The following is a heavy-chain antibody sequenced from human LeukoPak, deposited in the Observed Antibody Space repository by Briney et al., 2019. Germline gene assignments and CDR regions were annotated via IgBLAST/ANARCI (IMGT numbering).Heavy chain of an antibody. CDR1: GFTFSSYS. V-gene: IGHV3-21*01. CDR3: ARDLWSWSGHPQDLIVGDDY. D-gene: IGHD3-3*01. Sequence: PGGSLRLSCAASGFTFSSYSVNWVRQAPGKGLEWVSSISSTSGYINYADSVKGRFTISRDNAKNSLYLQMNSLRAEDTAVYYCARDLWSWSGHPQDLIVGDDYWGQGTLVTVSS. CDR2: ISSTSGYI. J-gene: IGHJ4*02.